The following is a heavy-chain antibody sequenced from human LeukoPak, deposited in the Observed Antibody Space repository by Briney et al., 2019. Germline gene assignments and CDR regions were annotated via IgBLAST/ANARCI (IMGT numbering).Heavy chain of an antibody. V-gene: IGHV4-61*02. J-gene: IGHJ6*03. CDR1: GGSIAGTSFY. Sequence: SQILSLTCTVSGGSIAGTSFYWSWIRQPAGKGLEWIGRIYTSGSTNYNPSLKSRVTISVDTSKNQFSLKLSSVTAADTAVYYYARGFGSGYYRMGYYYYYMDVWGKGTTVTVSS. CDR2: IYTSGST. CDR3: ARGFGSGYYRMGYYYYYMDV. D-gene: IGHD3-22*01.